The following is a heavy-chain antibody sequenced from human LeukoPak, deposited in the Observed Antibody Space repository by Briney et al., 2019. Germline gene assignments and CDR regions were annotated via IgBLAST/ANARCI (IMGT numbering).Heavy chain of an antibody. J-gene: IGHJ4*02. CDR1: GYTFTSYA. Sequence: ASVKVSCKASGYTFTSYAIQWVRQAPGQRLEWMGWINAGHGNTKYSQKFQGRVTITRDTSASTAYMELSSLRSEDTAVYYCARGAGFAEPLPEYWGQGTLLTVSS. CDR3: ARGAGFAEPLPEY. D-gene: IGHD1-14*01. V-gene: IGHV1-3*01. CDR2: INAGHGNT.